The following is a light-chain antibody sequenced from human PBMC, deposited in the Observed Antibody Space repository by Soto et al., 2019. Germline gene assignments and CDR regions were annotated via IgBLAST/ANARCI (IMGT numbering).Light chain of an antibody. V-gene: IGLV1-44*01. CDR1: SSNIGSNP. Sequence: QSVLTQPPSSSGTPGQRVTISCSGISSNIGSNPVNWFQQLPGSAPKLLIYSHNQRPSGVPDRFSGSKSGTSASLAISGLQSEDEAAYYCGAWDDRLNDYFFGTGTKLTVL. J-gene: IGLJ1*01. CDR3: GAWDDRLNDYF. CDR2: SHN.